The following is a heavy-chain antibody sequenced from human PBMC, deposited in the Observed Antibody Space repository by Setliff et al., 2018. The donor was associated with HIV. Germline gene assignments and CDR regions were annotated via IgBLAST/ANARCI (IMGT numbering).Heavy chain of an antibody. J-gene: IGHJ4*02. CDR1: GLTSNYYW. CDR2: IKSPEDKT. CDR3: DY. Sequence: GGSLRLSCAASGLTSNYYWMHWVRQAPGKGLVWVSRIKSPEDKTGYADSVKGRFTISRDKTNNTLYLQMDALGAEDTAMYYFDYWGPGTLVTVSS. V-gene: IGHV3-74*01.